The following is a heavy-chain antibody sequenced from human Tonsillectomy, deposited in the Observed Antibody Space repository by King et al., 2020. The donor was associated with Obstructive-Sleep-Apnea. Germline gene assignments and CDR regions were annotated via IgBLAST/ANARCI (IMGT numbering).Heavy chain of an antibody. CDR2: IRSNPNSYAT. CDR3: SRRSEAAASGMDV. D-gene: IGHD6-13*01. J-gene: IGHJ6*02. V-gene: IGHV3-73*01. Sequence: VQLVESGGGLVQPGGSLKLSCAASGFSFSGSAIHWVRQASGKGLVWVGRIRSNPNSYATVYAASVKGRFTISRDESKNTAYLQMNSLKTEDTAVYYCSRRSEAAASGMDVWGQGTTVTVSS. CDR1: GFSFSGSA.